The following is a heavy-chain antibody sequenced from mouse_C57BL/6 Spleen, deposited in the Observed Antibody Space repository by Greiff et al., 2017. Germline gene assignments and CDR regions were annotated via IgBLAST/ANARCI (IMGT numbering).Heavy chain of an antibody. CDR1: GYTFTGYW. J-gene: IGHJ1*03. Sequence: VQLQQSGAELMKPGASVKLSCKATGYTFTGYWIEWVKQRPGHGLEWIGEILPGSGSTNYNEKFKGKATFTADTSSNTAYMQLSSLTTEDSAIYDGARITTVVAIDPDWYFDVWGTGTTVTVSS. CDR3: ARITTVVAIDPDWYFDV. V-gene: IGHV1-9*01. CDR2: ILPGSGST. D-gene: IGHD1-1*01.